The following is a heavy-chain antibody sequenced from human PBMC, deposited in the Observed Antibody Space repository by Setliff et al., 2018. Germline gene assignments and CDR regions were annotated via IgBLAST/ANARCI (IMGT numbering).Heavy chain of an antibody. Sequence: TLSITCAVYGGSFSGYSWSWIRQRPGKGQEWIGEINHSGSTNYNPSLKSRFTISVDTSKNQFSLKLRSVTAAYTAVYYCARRYNFWSGYFDYWGQGTLVTVSS. CDR1: GGSFSGYS. CDR3: ARRYNFWSGYFDY. J-gene: IGHJ4*02. CDR2: INHSGST. V-gene: IGHV4-34*01. D-gene: IGHD3-3*01.